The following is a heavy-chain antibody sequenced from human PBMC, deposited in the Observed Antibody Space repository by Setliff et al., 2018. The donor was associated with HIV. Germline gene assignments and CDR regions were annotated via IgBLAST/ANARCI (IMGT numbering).Heavy chain of an antibody. CDR1: GFTFSSYA. D-gene: IGHD5-18*01. V-gene: IGHV3-21*01. Sequence: KAGGSLRLSCAASGFTFSSYAMSWVRQAPGKGLEWVSSISSSSSYIYYADSVKGRFTISRDNAENLLYLQMNGLRAEDTAVYYCARGGYPRLWGQGTLVTVSS. J-gene: IGHJ4*02. CDR2: ISSSSSYI. CDR3: ARGGYPRL.